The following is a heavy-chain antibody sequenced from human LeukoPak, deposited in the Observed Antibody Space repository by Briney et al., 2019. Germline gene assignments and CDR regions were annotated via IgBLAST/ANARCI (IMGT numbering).Heavy chain of an antibody. J-gene: IGHJ4*02. D-gene: IGHD5-18*01. CDR3: AKDRYSYGQHYFDY. CDR2: ISWDSGSI. V-gene: IGHV3-9*01. Sequence: GRSLRLSCAASGFTFDDYAMHWVRQAPGKGLEWVSGISWDSGSIGYADSVKGRFTISRDSAKNSLFLQMNSLRAEDTALYYCAKDRYSYGQHYFDYWGQGTLVTVSS. CDR1: GFTFDDYA.